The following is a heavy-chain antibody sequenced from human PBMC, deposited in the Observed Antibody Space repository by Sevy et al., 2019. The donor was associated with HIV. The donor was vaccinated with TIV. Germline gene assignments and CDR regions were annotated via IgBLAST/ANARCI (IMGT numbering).Heavy chain of an antibody. CDR2: ISAGGTTT. V-gene: IGHV3-23*01. CDR1: GFIFSNYP. D-gene: IGHD2-21*02. J-gene: IGHJ1*01. Sequence: GGSLRLSCAASGFIFSNYPMSWVRHSPGKGLEWVSDISAGGTTTYYADSVEGRFTISRDNSKNTLYLQMNSLRAEDTAVYYCAKDGGSLVTAISAEYFQHWGQGTLVTVSS. CDR3: AKDGGSLVTAISAEYFQH.